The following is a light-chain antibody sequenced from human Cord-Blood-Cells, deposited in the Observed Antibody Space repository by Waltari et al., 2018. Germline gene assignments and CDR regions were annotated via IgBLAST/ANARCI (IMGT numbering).Light chain of an antibody. V-gene: IGKV4-1*01. Sequence: DIVMTQSPDSLAVSLGERATINCKSSQSVLYSSNNKNYLAWYQQKPGQPPKLLIYWASTRKSGVPDHLRGSGSGTDFTLTISSLQAEDVAVYYCQQYYSTPPTFGQGTKVEIK. CDR1: QSVLYSSNNKNY. CDR2: WAS. CDR3: QQYYSTPPT. J-gene: IGKJ1*01.